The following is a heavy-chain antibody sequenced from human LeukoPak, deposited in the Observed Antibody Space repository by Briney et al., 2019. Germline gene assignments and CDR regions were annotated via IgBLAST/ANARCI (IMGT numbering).Heavy chain of an antibody. CDR2: IYSGGNT. Sequence: GGSLRFSCAASGFIVSTNYMSWVRQAPGKGLEWVSVIYSGGNTYYADSVKGRFTISRDNSKNTLYLQMNSLRAEDTAVYYCARDRRIAAAGDDAFDIWGQGTMVTVSS. CDR1: GFIVSTNY. V-gene: IGHV3-66*01. D-gene: IGHD6-13*01. J-gene: IGHJ3*02. CDR3: ARDRRIAAAGDDAFDI.